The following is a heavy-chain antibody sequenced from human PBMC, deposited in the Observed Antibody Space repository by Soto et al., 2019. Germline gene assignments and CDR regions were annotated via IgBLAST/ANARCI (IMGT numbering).Heavy chain of an antibody. J-gene: IGHJ6*02. V-gene: IGHV1-18*01. CDR2: ISAYNGNT. CDR3: ARPLPARHYYGMDV. CDR1: GYTFTSYG. Sequence: AASVKVSCKASGYTFTSYGISWVRQAPGQGLEWMGWISAYNGNTNYAQKLQGRVTMTTDTSTSTAYMELRSLRSDDTAAYYCARPLPARHYYGMDVWGQGTTVTVSS.